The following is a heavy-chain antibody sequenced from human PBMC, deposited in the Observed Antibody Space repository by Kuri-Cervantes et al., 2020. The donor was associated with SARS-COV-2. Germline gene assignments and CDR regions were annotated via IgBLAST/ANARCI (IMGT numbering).Heavy chain of an antibody. CDR2: IKQDGSEK. CDR1: GFTFSSYW. J-gene: IGHJ6*02. CDR3: AGGLQHYGMDV. D-gene: IGHD5-12*01. V-gene: IGHV3-7*01. Sequence: LSLTCAASGFTFSSYWMSWVRQAPGKGLEWVADIKQDGSEKYYVDSVKGRFTVSRDNAKNSLYLQMNSLRAEDTAVYYCAGGLQHYGMDVWGQGTTVTVSS.